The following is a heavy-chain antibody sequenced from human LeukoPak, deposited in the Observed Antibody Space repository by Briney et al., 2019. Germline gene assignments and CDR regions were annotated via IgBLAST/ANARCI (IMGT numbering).Heavy chain of an antibody. CDR1: GGSFSGYY. J-gene: IGHJ6*02. D-gene: IGHD3-22*01. CDR2: INHSGST. Sequence: SETLSLTCAVYGGSFSGYYWSWIRQPPGKGLEWIGEINHSGSTNYNPSLKSRVTISVDTSKNQFSLKLSSVTAADTAVYYCARGRRWYYDSSGYYLDYYYGMDVWGQGTTVTVSS. CDR3: ARGRRWYYDSSGYYLDYYYGMDV. V-gene: IGHV4-34*01.